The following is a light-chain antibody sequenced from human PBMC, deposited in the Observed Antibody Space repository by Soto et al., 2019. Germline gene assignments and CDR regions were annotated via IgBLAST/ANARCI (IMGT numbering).Light chain of an antibody. CDR1: SSNIGSNY. CDR2: RNN. J-gene: IGLJ3*02. V-gene: IGLV1-47*01. Sequence: QSVLTQPPSASQTPGQRVTISCSGTSSNIGSNYVSWYQQLPGTAPKLLIYRNNQRPSGVPDRFSGSKSGTSASLAISGLRSEDEADYYCASRDANLSGHWMFGGGTKLTVL. CDR3: ASRDANLSGHWM.